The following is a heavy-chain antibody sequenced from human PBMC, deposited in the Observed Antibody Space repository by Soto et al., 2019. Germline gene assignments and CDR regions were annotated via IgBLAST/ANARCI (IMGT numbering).Heavy chain of an antibody. CDR2: ISSSSSTI. J-gene: IGHJ6*02. CDR3: AREGCSSTSCYEVYYYGMDV. D-gene: IGHD2-2*01. V-gene: IGHV3-48*02. Sequence: EVQLVESGGGLVQPGGSLRLSCAASGFTFGSYSMNWVRQAPGKGLEWVSYISSSSSTIYYADSVKGRFTISRDNAKNSLYPQMNSLRDEYTAVYYCAREGCSSTSCYEVYYYGMDVWGQGTTVTVSS. CDR1: GFTFGSYS.